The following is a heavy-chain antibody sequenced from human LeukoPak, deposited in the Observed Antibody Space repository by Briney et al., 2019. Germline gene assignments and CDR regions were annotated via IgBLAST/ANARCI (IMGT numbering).Heavy chain of an antibody. V-gene: IGHV4-39*07. Sequence: SETLSLTCTVSGGSISSSSYYWGWIRQPPGKGLEWIGSIYYSGSTYYNPSLKSRVTISVDTSKNQFSLKLSSVTAADTAVYYCARGRGSSLYYYYYMDVWGKGTTVTVSS. J-gene: IGHJ6*03. D-gene: IGHD6-6*01. CDR1: GGSISSSSYY. CDR2: IYYSGST. CDR3: ARGRGSSLYYYYYMDV.